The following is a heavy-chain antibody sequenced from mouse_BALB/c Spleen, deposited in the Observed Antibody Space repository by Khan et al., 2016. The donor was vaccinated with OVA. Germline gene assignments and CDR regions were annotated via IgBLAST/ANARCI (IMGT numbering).Heavy chain of an antibody. CDR1: GYTFTSYW. V-gene: IGHV1S41*01. CDR3: ARSNYYGTGLYAMDY. D-gene: IGHD1-1*01. CDR2: ISPGSDGS. Sequence: DLVKPGASVKLSCKASGYTFTSYWINWTKQRPGQGLEWIGQISPGSDGSYYNEMFKGKATLTVDSSSTTAYIQLSSLSSEDSAVYFCARSNYYGTGLYAMDYWGQGTSVTVSS. J-gene: IGHJ4*01.